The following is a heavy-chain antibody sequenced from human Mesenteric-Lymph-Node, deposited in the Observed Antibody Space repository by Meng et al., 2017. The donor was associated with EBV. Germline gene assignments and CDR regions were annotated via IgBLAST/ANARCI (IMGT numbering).Heavy chain of an antibody. CDR3: ARDSGSYRVDS. D-gene: IGHD1-26*01. V-gene: IGHV4-39*07. CDR1: GGSITSFSYF. J-gene: IGHJ4*02. CDR2: FSYSGTT. Sequence: QLPLQESGPGLVKPSEALNLTCTVSGGSITSFSYFWNWIRQPPGKGLEWIATFSYSGTTYYNPSLQSRVTISKDTSKNQFSLNLNSVTAADTAVYYCARDSGSYRVDSWGQGTLVTVSS.